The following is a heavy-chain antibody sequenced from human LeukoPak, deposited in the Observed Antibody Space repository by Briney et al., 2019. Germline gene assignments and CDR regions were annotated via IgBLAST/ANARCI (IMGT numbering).Heavy chain of an antibody. CDR2: IYYSGST. CDR3: AREIRTYYYGSGSYYNVLRYFDY. V-gene: IGHV4-59*08. D-gene: IGHD3-10*01. Sequence: SETLPLTCTVSGGSISSYYWSWIRQPPGKGLGWIGSIYYSGSTYYNPSLKSRVTISVDTSKNQFSLKLSSVTAADTAVYYCAREIRTYYYGSGSYYNVLRYFDYWGQGTLITVSS. J-gene: IGHJ4*02. CDR1: GGSISSYY.